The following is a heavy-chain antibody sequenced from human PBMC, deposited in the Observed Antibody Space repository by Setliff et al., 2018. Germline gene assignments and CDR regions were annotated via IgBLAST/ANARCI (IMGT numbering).Heavy chain of an antibody. CDR1: DFSINSGYY. V-gene: IGHV4-38-2*01. CDR3: ARQIDYGDFQYFDY. Sequence: SETLSLTCSVSDFSINSGYYRGWIRQSPGEGLEWIGSIYRNGNTYYNPSLKSRVTISVDTSKNQLSLKLNSVTAADTAVYYCARQIDYGDFQYFDYWGQGTLVTVSS. J-gene: IGHJ4*02. D-gene: IGHD4-17*01. CDR2: IYRNGNT.